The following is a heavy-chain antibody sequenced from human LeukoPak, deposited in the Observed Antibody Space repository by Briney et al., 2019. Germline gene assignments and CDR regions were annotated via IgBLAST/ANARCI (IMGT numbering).Heavy chain of an antibody. Sequence: PSETLSLTCTVSGGSISSYYWSWIRQPPGKGLEWIGYIYYSGSTNYNPSLKSRVTISVDTSKNQFPLKLSSVTAADTAVYYCARIVDTAMVPPLFYYYYYMDVWGKGTTVTVSS. V-gene: IGHV4-59*01. D-gene: IGHD5-18*01. CDR3: ARIVDTAMVPPLFYYYYYMDV. J-gene: IGHJ6*03. CDR2: IYYSGST. CDR1: GGSISSYY.